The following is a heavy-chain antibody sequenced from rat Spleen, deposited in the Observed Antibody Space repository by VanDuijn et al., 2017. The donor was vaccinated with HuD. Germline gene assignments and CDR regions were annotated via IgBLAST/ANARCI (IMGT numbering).Heavy chain of an antibody. CDR1: GFTFTNYD. J-gene: IGHJ2*01. V-gene: IGHV5S23*01. CDR2: ISTGGTNT. D-gene: IGHD3-1*01. Sequence: EVQLVESDGGLVQPGRSLKLSCAASGFTFTNYDMAWVRQAPTKGLEWIASISTGGTNTYYRGSVKGRFTISRDNAKSMVYLQMDNLKTEDTAIYYCTAASNEYWGQGVMVTVSS. CDR3: TAASNEY.